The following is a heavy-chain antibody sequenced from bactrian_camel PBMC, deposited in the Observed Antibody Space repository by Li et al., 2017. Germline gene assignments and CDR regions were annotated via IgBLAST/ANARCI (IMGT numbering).Heavy chain of an antibody. CDR2: LNNDGSRT. J-gene: IGHJ4*01. D-gene: IGHD7*01. Sequence: HVQLVESGGGSAQVGGSLRLSCAAASGYSAVTLCMGWFRQAPGKGLEWVSGLNNDGSRTYYADSVKGRFTISKDNAKNTLYLHMNSLKPEDTAVYYCAADKISGAAWADGMYNLWGQGTQ. CDR3: AADKISGAAWADGMYNL. CDR1: GYSAVTLC. V-gene: IGHV3S6*01.